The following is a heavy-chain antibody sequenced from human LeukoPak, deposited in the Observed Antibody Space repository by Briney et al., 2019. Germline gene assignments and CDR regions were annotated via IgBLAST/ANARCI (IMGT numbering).Heavy chain of an antibody. D-gene: IGHD3-9*01. CDR2: ISSDGSKK. CDR3: AKGRQCSFDYLIDY. CDR1: GFTFSSLG. Sequence: GGSLRLSCVASGFTFSSLGMHWVRQAPGKGLEWVAVISSDGSKKNYADSVKGRLTLSRDNSKNTVYLQVDSLRTEDTAVYYCAKGRQCSFDYLIDYWGQGTLVTVSS. J-gene: IGHJ4*02. V-gene: IGHV3-30*18.